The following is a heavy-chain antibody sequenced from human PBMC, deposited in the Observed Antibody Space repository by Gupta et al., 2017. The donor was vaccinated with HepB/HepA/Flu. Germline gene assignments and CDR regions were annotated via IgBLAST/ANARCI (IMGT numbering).Heavy chain of an antibody. CDR2: INHSGTT. V-gene: IGHV4-34*01. Sequence: QVQLQQWGAGLLRPSETLSLTCAVYGGSFSDYSWSWIRQPPGKGLQWIGAINHSGTTNYNPSLESRVTISVDTSKKQFALKLTSVTAADTAVYYCARGGLTLPYYYDTSGYYYRFWGQGTLVTVSS. CDR3: ARGGLTLPYYYDTSGYYYRF. CDR1: GGSFSDYS. D-gene: IGHD3-22*01. J-gene: IGHJ4*02.